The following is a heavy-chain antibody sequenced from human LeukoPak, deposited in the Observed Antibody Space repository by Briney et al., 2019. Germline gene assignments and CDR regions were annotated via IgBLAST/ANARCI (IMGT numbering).Heavy chain of an antibody. J-gene: IGHJ4*02. CDR1: GFTFSTFA. D-gene: IGHD4-17*01. CDR2: ISYDGSNK. V-gene: IGHV3-30*04. CDR3: ARDRYTVTTQGLAY. Sequence: GGSLRLSCAASGFTFSTFAMHWVRQAPGKGLEWVAVISYDGSNKYYADSVKGRFTISRDNSKNTLYLQVNGLRAEDTAVYYCARDRYTVTTQGLAYWGQGTLVTVSS.